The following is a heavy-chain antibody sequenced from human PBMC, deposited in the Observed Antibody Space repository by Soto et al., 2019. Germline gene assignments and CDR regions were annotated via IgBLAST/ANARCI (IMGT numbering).Heavy chain of an antibody. J-gene: IGHJ4*02. V-gene: IGHV1-46*04. CDR2: INPSARSA. Sequence: ASVKVSCKASGYTFTNYYLHWVRQAPGQWLEWVGMINPSARSASYAQKLRGRLTIDRDTSTTTVYMDLSRLTSEDTAVYYCERDNYHANGVPDQWGLGPMVTVSS. CDR3: ERDNYHANGVPDQ. D-gene: IGHD1-7*01. CDR1: GYTFTNYY.